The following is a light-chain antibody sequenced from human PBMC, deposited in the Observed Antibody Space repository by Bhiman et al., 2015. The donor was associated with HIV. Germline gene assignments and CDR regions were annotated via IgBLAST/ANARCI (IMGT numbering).Light chain of an antibody. V-gene: IGLV2-11*01. CDR2: DVS. Sequence: QSALTQPRSVSGSPGQSVTISCTGTSSDIGAYSYVSWYQHHPGKAPKLMIFDVSKRPSGVSSRFSGSKSGNTASLTISGLQAEDEADYYCCSYAGSSTFVVFGGGTKLTVL. CDR3: CSYAGSSTFVV. CDR1: SSDIGAYSY. J-gene: IGLJ2*01.